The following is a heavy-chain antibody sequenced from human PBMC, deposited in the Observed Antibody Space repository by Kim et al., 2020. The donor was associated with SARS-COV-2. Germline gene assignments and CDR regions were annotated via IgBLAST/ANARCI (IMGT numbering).Heavy chain of an antibody. J-gene: IGHJ4*02. V-gene: IGHV3-15*01. CDR3: TTGPGLVGGNSGVDY. CDR1: GFTFSNAW. D-gene: IGHD2-21*02. CDR2: IKSKTDGGTT. Sequence: GGSLRLSCAASGFTFSNAWMSWVRQAPGKGLEWVGRIKSKTDGGTTDYAAPVKGRFTISRDDSKNTLYLQMNSLKTEDTAVYYCTTGPGLVGGNSGVDYWGQGTLVTVSS.